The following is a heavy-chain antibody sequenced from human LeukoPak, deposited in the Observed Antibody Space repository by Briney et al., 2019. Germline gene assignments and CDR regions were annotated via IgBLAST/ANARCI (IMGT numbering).Heavy chain of an antibody. CDR2: INHSGST. V-gene: IGHV4-34*01. Sequence: PSETLSLTCGVYGGSFIGCYWSWIRQPPGKGLEWIGEINHSGSTNYNPSLKSRVTISVDTSKRQFSLKLSSVTAADTAVYYCSKGGPHTVTTYRWFDPWGQGTLVTVSS. CDR3: SKGGPHTVTTYRWFDP. J-gene: IGHJ5*02. D-gene: IGHD4-17*01. CDR1: GGSFIGCY.